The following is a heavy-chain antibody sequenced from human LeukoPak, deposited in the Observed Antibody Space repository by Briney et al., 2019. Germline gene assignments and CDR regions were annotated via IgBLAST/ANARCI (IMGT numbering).Heavy chain of an antibody. CDR1: GYTFTTYD. D-gene: IGHD3-10*01. Sequence: ASLKVSCKASGYTFTTYDINWVRQVTGQGREWMGWINPNSGNTGYAQKIQGRVTMTMNTSINTSYMELSSLISEDTAVYYCARCPSRDYGSGSSWFDPWGQGTLVTVSS. J-gene: IGHJ5*02. CDR3: ARCPSRDYGSGSSWFDP. V-gene: IGHV1-8*01. CDR2: INPNSGNT.